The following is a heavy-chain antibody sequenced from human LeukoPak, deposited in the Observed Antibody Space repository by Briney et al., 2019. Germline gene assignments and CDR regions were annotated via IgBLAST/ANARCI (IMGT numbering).Heavy chain of an antibody. J-gene: IGHJ6*03. CDR2: IKQDGSEK. D-gene: IGHD2-2*01. CDR1: GFTFSSYW. CDR3: ARDRCSSTSCYRYYYMDV. V-gene: IGHV3-7*01. Sequence: GGSLRLSCAASGFTFSSYWMSWVRQAPGKGLERVANIKQDGSEKYYVDSVKGRFTISRDNAKNSLYLQMNSLRAEDTAVYYCARDRCSSTSCYRYYYMDVWGKGTTVSVSS.